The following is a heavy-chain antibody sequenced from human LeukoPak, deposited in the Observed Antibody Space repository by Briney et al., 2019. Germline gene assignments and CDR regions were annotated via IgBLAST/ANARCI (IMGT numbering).Heavy chain of an antibody. D-gene: IGHD3-9*01. J-gene: IGHJ4*02. V-gene: IGHV3-11*01. CDR3: ARDGVLRHFDWLYYFDY. CDR1: GFTFSDYY. CDR2: ISSSGSTK. Sequence: GGSLRLSCAASGFTFSDYYMFWLRQAPGKGLEWVSYISSSGSTKYYADSVKGRFTISRDNAKNSLYLQMNSLRAEDTAVYYCARDGVLRHFDWLYYFDYWGQGTLVTVSS.